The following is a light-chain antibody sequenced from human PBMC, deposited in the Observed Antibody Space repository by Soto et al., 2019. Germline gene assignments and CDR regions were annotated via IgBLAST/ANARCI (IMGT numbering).Light chain of an antibody. V-gene: IGKV3-20*01. CDR3: QPYGSSPWT. J-gene: IGKJ1*01. CDR1: QSVSSSY. CDR2: AAS. Sequence: EIVLTQSPGTLSLSPGERATLSCRASQSVSSSYLAWYRQKPGQAPRLLIYAASSRATGIPDRFSGSGSGTDFTLTISRVEPEDFAVYHCQPYGSSPWTFGQGTKVEIK.